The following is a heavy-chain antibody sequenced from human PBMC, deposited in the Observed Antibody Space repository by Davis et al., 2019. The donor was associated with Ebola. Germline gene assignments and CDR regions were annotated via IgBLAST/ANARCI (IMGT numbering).Heavy chain of an antibody. Sequence: PGGSLRLSCEASGFTFRNYAMNWVRQGPGQGLEWVAGISDAGYNTYHADSVKGRFTIFRDHSKNTVYLQMDSLKAEDTAVDYCARDADTTTFHWYFDLWGRGTLVTVSS. D-gene: IGHD2/OR15-2a*01. J-gene: IGHJ2*01. CDR3: ARDADTTTFHWYFDL. CDR2: ISDAGYNT. CDR1: GFTFRNYA. V-gene: IGHV3-23*01.